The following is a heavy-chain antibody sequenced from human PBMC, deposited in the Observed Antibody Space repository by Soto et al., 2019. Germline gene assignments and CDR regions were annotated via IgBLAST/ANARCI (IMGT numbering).Heavy chain of an antibody. V-gene: IGHV3-30-3*01. CDR3: ARGAYYDSSGLKVY. J-gene: IGHJ4*02. Sequence: PGGSLRLSCAASGFTFSSYAMHWVRQAPGKGLEWVAVISYDGSNKYYADSVKGRFTISRDNSKNTLYLQMNSLRAEDTAVYYCARGAYYDSSGLKVYWGQGTLVTVSS. CDR1: GFTFSSYA. D-gene: IGHD3-22*01. CDR2: ISYDGSNK.